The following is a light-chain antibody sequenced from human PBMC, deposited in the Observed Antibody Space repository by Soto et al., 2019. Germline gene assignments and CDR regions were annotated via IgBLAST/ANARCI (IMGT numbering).Light chain of an antibody. CDR3: SSYTGANRV. J-gene: IGLJ2*01. V-gene: IGLV2-14*03. CDR2: DVS. CDR1: SSDVGGYNY. Sequence: QSALTQPASVSGSPGQSITLSCNGTSSDVGGYNYVSWYQQHPGKAPKLIIYDVSNRPSGVSNRFSGSKSGNTASLTISGLQAEDEADYFCSSYTGANRVFGGGTQLTVL.